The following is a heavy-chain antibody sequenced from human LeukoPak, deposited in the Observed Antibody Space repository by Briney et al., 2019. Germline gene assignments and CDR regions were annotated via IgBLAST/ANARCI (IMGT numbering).Heavy chain of an antibody. Sequence: PSETLSLTCTVSGGSISSSSYYWGWIRQPPGKGLEWIGSIYYSGSTYYNPSLKSRVTISVDTSKNQFSLKLSSVTAADTAVYYCARPGYSRDHDAFDIWGQGTMLTVSS. CDR1: GGSISSSSYY. CDR3: ARPGYSRDHDAFDI. CDR2: IYYSGST. J-gene: IGHJ3*02. V-gene: IGHV4-39*01. D-gene: IGHD6-13*01.